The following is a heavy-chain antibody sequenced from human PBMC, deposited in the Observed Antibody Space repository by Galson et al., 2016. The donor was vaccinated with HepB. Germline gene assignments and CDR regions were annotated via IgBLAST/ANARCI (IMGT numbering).Heavy chain of an antibody. CDR1: GYTFTGYY. D-gene: IGHD6-6*01. V-gene: IGHV1-2*02. J-gene: IGHJ6*04. CDR3: ARVRAARLYYYYGMDV. CDR2: INPISGGT. Sequence: SVKVSCKASGYTFTGYYMHWVRQAPGQGLEWMGWINPISGGTIYAQKFQGRVTMTRDTSISTAYMELSRLRSDDTAVYYCARVRAARLYYYYGMDVWGKGTTVTVSS.